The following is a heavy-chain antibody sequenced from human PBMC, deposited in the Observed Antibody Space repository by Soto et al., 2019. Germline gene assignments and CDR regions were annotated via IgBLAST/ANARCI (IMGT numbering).Heavy chain of an antibody. CDR3: ARAYTGRLPRRADYYYAMDV. V-gene: IGHV3-13*05. CDR2: IGAARDP. Sequence: PGGSLRPSCATSGFTSSNFDMHWVSQVQGKGLGWDSAIGAARDPYYLGSVKGRFTISRENAKNSVYLQMNDLRAGGSAVYYCARAYTGRLPRRADYYYAMDVWGQGTTVTVSS. D-gene: IGHD2-2*02. CDR1: GFTSSNFD. J-gene: IGHJ6*02.